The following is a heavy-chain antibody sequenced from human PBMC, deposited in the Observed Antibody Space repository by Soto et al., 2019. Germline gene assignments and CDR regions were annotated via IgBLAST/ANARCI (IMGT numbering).Heavy chain of an antibody. Sequence: PSETLSLTCGVSGGTVASSHWWSWVRQSRGGGLEWSGNVYHTGDTNLNPSLQSRVTISVDKSNNQFSLRLNSLTAADTAVYFCAREIVTAGGNNYFDPWGPGTLVTVSS. V-gene: IGHV4-4*02. CDR3: AREIVTAGGNNYFDP. J-gene: IGHJ5*02. CDR1: GGTVASSHW. D-gene: IGHD2-21*02. CDR2: VYHTGDT.